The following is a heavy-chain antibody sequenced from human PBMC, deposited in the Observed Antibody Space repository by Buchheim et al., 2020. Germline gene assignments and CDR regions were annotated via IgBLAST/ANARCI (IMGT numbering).Heavy chain of an antibody. Sequence: EVQLVESGGGLVQPGGSLRLSCAASGFTFSSYWMSWVRQAPGKGLEWVANIKQDGSEKYYVDSVKGRFTISRDHAKNSLYLQMNSLRAEDTAVYYCARDRTPSLEYSYGPGYWGQGTL. V-gene: IGHV3-7*01. D-gene: IGHD5-18*01. CDR2: IKQDGSEK. J-gene: IGHJ4*02. CDR3: ARDRTPSLEYSYGPGY. CDR1: GFTFSSYW.